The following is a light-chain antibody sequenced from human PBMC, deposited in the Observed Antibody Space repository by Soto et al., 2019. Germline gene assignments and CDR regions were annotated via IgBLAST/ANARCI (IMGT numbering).Light chain of an antibody. CDR1: QSVSSN. V-gene: IGKV3-15*01. CDR3: QQYNNWPRE. Sequence: EIVTTQSPATLSVSPGERVTLSCRASQSVSSNLAWYQQKPGQAPRLLIYGASTTATGIPARFSGSGSGTEFTLTISSLQSEDFAVYYCQQYNNWPREFGQGTKVEIK. CDR2: GAS. J-gene: IGKJ1*01.